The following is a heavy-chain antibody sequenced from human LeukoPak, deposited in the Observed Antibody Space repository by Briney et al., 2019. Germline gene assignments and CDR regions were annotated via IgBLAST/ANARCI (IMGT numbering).Heavy chain of an antibody. CDR2: INPSGGST. D-gene: IGHD4-17*01. V-gene: IGHV1-46*01. CDR3: ATAWAVTMGNWFDP. CDR1: GYTFTSYY. Sequence: GASVTVSCKASGYTFTSYYMHWVRQAPGQGLEWMGIINPSGGSTSYAQKFRGRVTMTRDMSTSTDYMELSSLRSEDTAVYYCATAWAVTMGNWFDPWGQGTLVTVSS. J-gene: IGHJ5*02.